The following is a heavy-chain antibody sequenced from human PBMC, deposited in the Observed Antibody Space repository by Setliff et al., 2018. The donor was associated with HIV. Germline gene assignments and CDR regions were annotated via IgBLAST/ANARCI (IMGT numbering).Heavy chain of an antibody. CDR2: IRYDGSNE. J-gene: IGHJ3*02. CDR3: AKDRVRDGYNPDAFDI. CDR1: GFTFSNYG. D-gene: IGHD5-12*01. V-gene: IGHV3-30*02. Sequence: GGSLRLSCEISGFTFSNYGMHWVRQAPGKGLEWVAFIRYDGSNEYYADSVEGRFTISRDNSKNTLSLQMNSLRAEDTAVYYCAKDRVRDGYNPDAFDIWGQGTMVTVSS.